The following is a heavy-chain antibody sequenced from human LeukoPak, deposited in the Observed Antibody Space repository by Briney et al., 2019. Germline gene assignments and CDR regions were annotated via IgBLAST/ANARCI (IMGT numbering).Heavy chain of an antibody. V-gene: IGHV4-39*01. CDR2: IYYSGNT. D-gene: IGHD6-19*01. Sequence: SETLSLTCTVSGGSISSTSYYWGWIRQPPGKGLEWIGGIYYSGNTYYNPSLKSRVTISVDTSKKQFSLKLSSVTAADTAVYYCARQWPYSSGWTNWFAPWGQGTLVTVSS. CDR1: GGSISSTSYY. J-gene: IGHJ5*02. CDR3: ARQWPYSSGWTNWFAP.